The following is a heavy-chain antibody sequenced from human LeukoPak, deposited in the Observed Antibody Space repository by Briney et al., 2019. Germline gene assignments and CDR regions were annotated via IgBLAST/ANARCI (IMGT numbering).Heavy chain of an antibody. Sequence: SETLSLTCTDSGGSISSYYWSWIRQPPGKGLEWIGYIYYSGSTNYNPSLKNRVTISLDTSKNQFSLKLNSVTAADTAVYYCARSVDTSMVGDYWGQGTLVTVSS. J-gene: IGHJ4*02. CDR3: ARSVDTSMVGDY. CDR1: GGSISSYY. CDR2: IYYSGST. V-gene: IGHV4-59*01. D-gene: IGHD5-18*01.